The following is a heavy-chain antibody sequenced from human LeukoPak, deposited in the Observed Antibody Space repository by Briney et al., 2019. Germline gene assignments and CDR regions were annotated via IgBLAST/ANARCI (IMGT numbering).Heavy chain of an antibody. CDR1: GYTFTSYD. D-gene: IGHD5-18*01. CDR2: MNPNSGNT. CDR3: ARLNSYVAFDI. V-gene: IGHV1-8*03. J-gene: IGHJ3*02. Sequence: ASVKVSYKASGYTFTSYDINWVRQATGQGLEWMGWMNPNSGNTGYAQKFQGRVTITRNTSISTAYMELSSLRSEDTAVYYCARLNSYVAFDIWGQGTTVTVSS.